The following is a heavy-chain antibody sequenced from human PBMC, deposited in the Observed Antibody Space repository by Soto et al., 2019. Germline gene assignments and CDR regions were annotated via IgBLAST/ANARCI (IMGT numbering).Heavy chain of an antibody. CDR2: ISSSGSTI. J-gene: IGHJ3*02. Sequence: QVQLVESGGGLVKPGGSLRLSCAASGFTFSDYYMSWIRQAPGKGLEWVSYISSSGSTIYYSDSVKGRFTISRDNAKNSLDLQINSLRAEDTAVYYWARDGPPYYSGANYDGFDIGGQVTMVTVSS. D-gene: IGHD1-26*01. CDR1: GFTFSDYY. V-gene: IGHV3-11*01. CDR3: ARDGPPYYSGANYDGFDI.